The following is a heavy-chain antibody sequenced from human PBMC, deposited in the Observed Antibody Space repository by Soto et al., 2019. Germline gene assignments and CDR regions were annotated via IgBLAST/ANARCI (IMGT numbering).Heavy chain of an antibody. CDR3: ARDMKAVVHKIQYNHYGLDV. CDR1: EFVFSDYY. D-gene: IGHD2-2*01. V-gene: IGHV3-11*01. J-gene: IGHJ6*02. CDR2: ISSSGSTI. Sequence: GGSLRLSCAASEFVFSDYYMSWIRQAPGKGLEWISYISSSGSTISYAGSVKGRFTISRDNAKNLLFLQMNSLRAEDTAVYYCARDMKAVVHKIQYNHYGLDVWGQGTTVTVSS.